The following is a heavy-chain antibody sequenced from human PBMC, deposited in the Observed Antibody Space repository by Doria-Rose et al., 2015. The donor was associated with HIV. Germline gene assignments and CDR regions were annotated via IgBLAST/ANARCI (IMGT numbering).Heavy chain of an antibody. CDR2: INVDNGNT. CDR3: AKDRVRVVQAATTLDF. Sequence: QVQLVQSVAEVKKPGASVRVSCKASGYTFTRYAMHWVRQAPGQRPEWMGWINVDNGNTEYSQKFQGRLTITRDTSASTAYMELSNLTSGDTAVYYCAKDRVRVVQAATTLDFWGQGTLVTVSS. D-gene: IGHD2-2*01. CDR1: GYTFTRYA. V-gene: IGHV1-3*01. J-gene: IGHJ4*02.